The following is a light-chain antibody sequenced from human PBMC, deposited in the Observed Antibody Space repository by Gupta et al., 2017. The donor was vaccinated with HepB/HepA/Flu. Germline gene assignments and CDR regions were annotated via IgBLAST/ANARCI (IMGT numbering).Light chain of an antibody. CDR1: QSVLYSSNNKNY. V-gene: IGKV4-1*01. J-gene: IGKJ1*01. Sequence: DIVMTQSPDSLAVSLGERATINCKSSQSVLYSSNNKNYLAWYQQKPGQPPKLLIYWASTRESGVPDRCSGSGSGTDFTLTISSLQAEDVAVYYCQQYYSTWRTFGQGTKVEIK. CDR3: QQYYSTWRT. CDR2: WAS.